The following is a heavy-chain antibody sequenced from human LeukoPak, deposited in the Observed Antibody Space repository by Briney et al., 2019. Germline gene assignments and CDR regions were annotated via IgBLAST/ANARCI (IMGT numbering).Heavy chain of an antibody. V-gene: IGHV3-74*01. CDR2: INSDGSST. Sequence: GGSLRLSCAASGSTFSSYWMHWVRQVPGKGLVWVSRINSDGSSTSYADSVKGRFTISRDNAKNTLYVQMNSLRAEDTAVYYCAKAFTYYYGSGNYHQVDYWGQGTLVTVSS. CDR1: GSTFSSYW. D-gene: IGHD3-10*01. J-gene: IGHJ4*02. CDR3: AKAFTYYYGSGNYHQVDY.